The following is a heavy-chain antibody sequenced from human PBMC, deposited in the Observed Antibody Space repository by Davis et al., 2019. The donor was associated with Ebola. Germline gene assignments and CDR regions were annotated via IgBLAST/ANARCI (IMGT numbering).Heavy chain of an antibody. CDR2: ISSRSRTI. Sequence: GALKISCAASGFTFRDYSMNWVRQAPGKGLEWISYISSRSRTIYYADSVKGRLTISRDNDKNSLYLQMHSLRDEDTAVYYCATDRNWDFDYWGQGTLVTVSS. CDR1: GFTFRDYS. V-gene: IGHV3-48*02. J-gene: IGHJ4*02. CDR3: ATDRNWDFDY. D-gene: IGHD7-27*01.